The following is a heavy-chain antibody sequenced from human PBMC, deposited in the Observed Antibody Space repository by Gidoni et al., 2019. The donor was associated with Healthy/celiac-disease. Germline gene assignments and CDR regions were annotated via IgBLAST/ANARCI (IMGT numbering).Heavy chain of an antibody. D-gene: IGHD3-22*01. J-gene: IGHJ4*02. CDR1: GGSISSSNW. V-gene: IGHV4-4*02. CDR3: AREPYYYDSSGYWGFDY. CDR2: IYHRGGT. Sequence: QVQLPESGPGLVKPSGTLSLTCAVSGGSISSSNWWSWVRQPPGKGLEWIGEIYHRGGTNYNPSLKSRVTISVDKSKNQFSLKLSAVTAADTAVYYCAREPYYYDSSGYWGFDYWGQGTLVTVSS.